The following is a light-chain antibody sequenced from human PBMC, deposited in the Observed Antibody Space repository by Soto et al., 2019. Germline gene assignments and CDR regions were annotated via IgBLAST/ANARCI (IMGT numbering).Light chain of an antibody. V-gene: IGKV1-5*01. CDR1: QSISSW. Sequence: DIQMTQSPSTLSASVGDRVTITCRASQSISSWLAWYQQKPGKAPKLLIYDASSLERGVPSRFSGSGSGTEFTLTIRSLQPDDFAPYYCQQYNSYSLYTFGQGTKLASK. J-gene: IGKJ2*01. CDR3: QQYNSYSLYT. CDR2: DAS.